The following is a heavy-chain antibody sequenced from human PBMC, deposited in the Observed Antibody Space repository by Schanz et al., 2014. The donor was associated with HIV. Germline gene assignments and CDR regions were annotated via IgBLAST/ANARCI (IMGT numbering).Heavy chain of an antibody. CDR2: IKEDGSEK. V-gene: IGHV3-7*01. CDR1: GFTFSNAW. J-gene: IGHJ6*02. Sequence: EVQLLESGGGLVKPGGSLRLSCAASGFTFSNAWMSWARQAPGKGLEWVANIKEDGSEKYHADSVKGRFTISRDNAKNSLFLQMESLRAEDTAVYYCARDGGEVCGPATTATVSS. CDR3: ARDGGEV. D-gene: IGHD3-16*01.